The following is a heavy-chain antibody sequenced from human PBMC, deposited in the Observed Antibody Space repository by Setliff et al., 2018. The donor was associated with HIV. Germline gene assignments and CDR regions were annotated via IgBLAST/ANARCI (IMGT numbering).Heavy chain of an antibody. D-gene: IGHD2-2*01. CDR3: ARVRYCSSGYPVGDFDY. CDR1: GYPFTSYY. V-gene: IGHV1-46*01. J-gene: IGHJ4*02. Sequence: ASVKVSCKASGYPFTSYYIHWVRQAPGQGLEWMGVIHPSGGSTSYAQSFQDRVTMTRDTSTSTVYMELSSLRSEDTAVYYCARVRYCSSGYPVGDFDYWGQGTLVTVSS. CDR2: IHPSGGST.